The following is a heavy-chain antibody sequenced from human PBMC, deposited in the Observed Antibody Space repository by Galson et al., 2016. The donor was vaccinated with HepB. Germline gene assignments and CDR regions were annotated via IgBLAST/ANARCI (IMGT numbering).Heavy chain of an antibody. V-gene: IGHV3-74*01. CDR3: AREGYGPLYYYFYYMDV. J-gene: IGHJ6*03. CDR2: VNSDGSST. D-gene: IGHD5-18*01. CDR1: GFTFSSYG. Sequence: SLRLSCAASGFTFSSYGMHWVRQAPGKGLVWVSRVNSDGSSTSYADSVKGRFTISKGNAKNTLYLQMNSLRAEDTAVYFCAREGYGPLYYYFYYMDVWGKGTTVTVSS.